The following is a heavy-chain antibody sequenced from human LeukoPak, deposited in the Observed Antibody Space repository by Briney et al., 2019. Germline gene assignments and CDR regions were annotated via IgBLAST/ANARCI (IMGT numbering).Heavy chain of an antibody. D-gene: IGHD6-19*01. V-gene: IGHV3-7*01. CDR3: ASEMGIAVAGNFDY. CDR1: GFTFSSYW. Sequence: GGSLRLSCAASGFTFSSYWMSWVRQAPGKGLEWVANIKQDGSEKYYVDSVKGRFTISRDNAKNSLYLQMNSLRAEDTAVYYCASEMGIAVAGNFDYRGQGTLVTVSS. CDR2: IKQDGSEK. J-gene: IGHJ4*02.